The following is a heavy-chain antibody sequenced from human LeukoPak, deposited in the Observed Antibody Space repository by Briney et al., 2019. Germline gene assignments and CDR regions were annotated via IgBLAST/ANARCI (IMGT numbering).Heavy chain of an antibody. Sequence: TSETLSLTCIVSGGSISPYYWSWIRQPPGSGLEWIAYIYYSGSTSYNPSLESRVAISVDTSNNEVSLKLSSVTAADTAVYYCARHGYCSGGSCYWDYWGQGTLVTVSS. V-gene: IGHV4-59*08. J-gene: IGHJ4*02. CDR3: ARHGYCSGGSCYWDY. CDR1: GGSISPYY. D-gene: IGHD2-15*01. CDR2: IYYSGST.